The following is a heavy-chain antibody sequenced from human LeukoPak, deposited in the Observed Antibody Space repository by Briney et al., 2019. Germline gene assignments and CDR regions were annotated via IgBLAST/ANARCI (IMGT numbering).Heavy chain of an antibody. CDR1: GGTFSSYA. CDR3: ARALLGYCSSTSCYGPHGPLDY. J-gene: IGHJ4*02. D-gene: IGHD2-2*01. CDR2: IIPILGIA. Sequence: ASVKVSCKASGGTFSSYAISWVRQAPGQGLEWMGRIIPILGIANYAQKFQGRVTITAEKSTSTAYMELSSLRSEDTAVYYCARALLGYCSSTSCYGPHGPLDYWGQGTLVTVSS. V-gene: IGHV1-69*04.